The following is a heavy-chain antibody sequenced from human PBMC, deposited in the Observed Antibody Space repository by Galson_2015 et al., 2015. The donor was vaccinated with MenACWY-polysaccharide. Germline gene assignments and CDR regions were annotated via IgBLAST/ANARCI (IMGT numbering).Heavy chain of an antibody. J-gene: IGHJ5*02. CDR3: ARFNFLSIYDSSGYTPPGFDP. Sequence: SLRLSCAASGFTFGSYWMHWVRQAPGKGLVWVSRINSDGSSTSYADSVKGRFTISRDNAKNTLYLQMNSLRAEDTAVYYCARFNFLSIYDSSGYTPPGFDPWGQGTLVTVSS. D-gene: IGHD3-22*01. V-gene: IGHV3-74*01. CDR2: INSDGSST. CDR1: GFTFGSYW.